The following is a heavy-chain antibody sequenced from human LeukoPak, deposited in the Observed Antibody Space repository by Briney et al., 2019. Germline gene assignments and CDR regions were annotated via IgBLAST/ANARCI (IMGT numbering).Heavy chain of an antibody. J-gene: IGHJ4*02. D-gene: IGHD6-19*01. CDR1: GGTFSSYA. CDR3: ARGPGHGWYECNY. Sequence: SVKVSCKASGGTFSSYAISWVRQAPGQGLEWMGGIIPIFGTANYAQKFQGRVTITADKSMSTAYMELSSLRSEDTAVYYCARGPGHGWYECNYWGQGTLVTVSS. CDR2: IIPIFGTA. V-gene: IGHV1-69*06.